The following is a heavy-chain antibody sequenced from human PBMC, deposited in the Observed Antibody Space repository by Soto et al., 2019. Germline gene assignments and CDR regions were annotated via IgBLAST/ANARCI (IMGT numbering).Heavy chain of an antibody. CDR1: GIAFSGCG. Sequence: QVQLVESGGGVVQPGKSLRLSCAASGIAFSGCGMFWVRQTPSKGLEWVAAISSDGSQKYYADSVKGRFTISRDNSKNTLYVKMNGLTTEDTAVYYCAKNIVRGHWYFDLWCRGTLVTVSS. J-gene: IGHJ2*01. CDR3: AKNIVRGHWYFDL. CDR2: ISSDGSQK. D-gene: IGHD3-10*01. V-gene: IGHV3-30*18.